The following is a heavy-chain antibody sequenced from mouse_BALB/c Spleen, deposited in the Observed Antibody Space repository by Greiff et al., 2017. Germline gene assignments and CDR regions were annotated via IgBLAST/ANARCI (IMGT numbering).Heavy chain of an antibody. J-gene: IGHJ3*01. V-gene: IGHV1-4*01. CDR3: ARSRNGNYRDLAD. Sequence: VQLVESGADLARPGASVKMSCKASGYTFTRYTMHWVKQRPGQGLDWIGYINPSSGYTNYNQKFKDKATLTADKSSSTAYMQLSSLTSEDSAFYNGARSRNGNYRDLADWGQGTLGTVAA. CDR1: GYTFTRYT. CDR2: INPSSGYT. D-gene: IGHD2-1*01.